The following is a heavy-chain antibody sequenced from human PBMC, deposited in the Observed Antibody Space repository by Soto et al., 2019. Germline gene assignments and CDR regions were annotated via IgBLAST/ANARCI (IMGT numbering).Heavy chain of an antibody. CDR1: GFTVSSNY. CDR3: AKDITSGYDYGY. D-gene: IGHD5-12*01. Sequence: GGSLRLSCAASGFTVSSNYMSWVRQAPGKGLEWVSVIYSGGSTYYADSVKGRFTISRDNSKNTLYLQMNSLRAEDTAVYYCAKDITSGYDYGYWGQGTLVTVSS. J-gene: IGHJ4*02. V-gene: IGHV3-66*01. CDR2: IYSGGST.